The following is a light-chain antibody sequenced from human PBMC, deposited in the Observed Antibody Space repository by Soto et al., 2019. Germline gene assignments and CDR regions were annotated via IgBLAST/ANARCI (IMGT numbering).Light chain of an antibody. Sequence: SYELTQPPSVSVSPGQTASITCSGEKKGDKYAWWYQQKPGQSPVLVIYQDSKRPSGIPERFSGSNSGNTATLTISRTQAMDAADYYCQAWDSSTVVFGGGTKLTVL. V-gene: IGLV3-1*01. CDR1: KKGDKY. CDR2: QDS. CDR3: QAWDSSTVV. J-gene: IGLJ2*01.